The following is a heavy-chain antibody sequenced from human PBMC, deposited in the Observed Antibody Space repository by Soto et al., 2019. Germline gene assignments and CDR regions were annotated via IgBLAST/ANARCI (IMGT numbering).Heavy chain of an antibody. V-gene: IGHV1-46*01. CDR1: GYTFTSYY. Sequence: QVQLVQSGAEVKKPGASVKVSCKASGYTFTSYYMHWVRQAPGQGLEWMGIINPSGGSTSYAQKFQGRVTMTRDTSTSTVYKELSSLRSEDTAVYYCARAGRSYDFDYWGQGTLVTVSS. D-gene: IGHD5-18*01. J-gene: IGHJ4*02. CDR2: INPSGGST. CDR3: ARAGRSYDFDY.